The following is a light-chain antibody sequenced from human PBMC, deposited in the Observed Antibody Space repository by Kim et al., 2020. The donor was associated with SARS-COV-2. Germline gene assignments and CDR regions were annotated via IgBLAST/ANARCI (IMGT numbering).Light chain of an antibody. CDR1: SSDVGGYNY. CDR2: DVS. J-gene: IGLJ2*01. Sequence: QSALTQPASVSGSPGQSITISCTGTSSDVGGYNYVSWYQQHPGKAPKLMICDVSNRPSGVSNRFSGSKSGNTASLTISGLQAEDEADYYCSSYTSSNAHVVFGGGTQLTVL. CDR3: SSYTSSNAHVV. V-gene: IGLV2-14*03.